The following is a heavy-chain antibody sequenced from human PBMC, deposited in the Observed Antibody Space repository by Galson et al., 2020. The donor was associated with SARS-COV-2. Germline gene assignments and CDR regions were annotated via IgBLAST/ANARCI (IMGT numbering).Heavy chain of an antibody. CDR3: ARGRGSGGY. CDR2: INPSGGSA. Sequence: ASVKVSCKASGYTLSSYYMHWVRQAPGQGLEWMGIINPSGGSASYSHKFQGSITMTRDTSTSTVYMELNSLTSDDTAVYYCARGRGSGGYWGQGTLVIVSS. D-gene: IGHD3-3*01. CDR1: GYTLSSYY. J-gene: IGHJ4*02. V-gene: IGHV1-46*03.